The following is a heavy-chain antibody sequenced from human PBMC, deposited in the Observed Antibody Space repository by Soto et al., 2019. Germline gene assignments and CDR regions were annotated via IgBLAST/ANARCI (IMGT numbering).Heavy chain of an antibody. Sequence: EVQLVESGGGLVKPGGSLRLSCAASGFTFSSYSMNWVRQAPGKGLEWVSSISSSSSYIYYADSVKGRFTISRDNAQNSLYLQMNSLRAEDTAVYYCARGEHIGVVPAAMSGFDPWGQGTLVTVSS. V-gene: IGHV3-21*01. CDR3: ARGEHIGVVPAAMSGFDP. CDR1: GFTFSSYS. J-gene: IGHJ5*02. D-gene: IGHD2-2*01. CDR2: ISSSSSYI.